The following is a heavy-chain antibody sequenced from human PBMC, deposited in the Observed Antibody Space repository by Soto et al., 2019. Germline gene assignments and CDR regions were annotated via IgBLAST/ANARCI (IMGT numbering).Heavy chain of an antibody. CDR1: GGTFSSYT. Sequence: ASVKVSCKASGGTFSSYTISWVRQAPGQGLEWMGRIIPILGIANYAQKFQGRVTITADKSTSTAYMELSSLRSEDTAVYYCAADSGIVEGSMDVWGQGTTVTVSS. D-gene: IGHD3-22*01. V-gene: IGHV1-69*02. CDR3: AADSGIVEGSMDV. J-gene: IGHJ6*02. CDR2: IIPILGIA.